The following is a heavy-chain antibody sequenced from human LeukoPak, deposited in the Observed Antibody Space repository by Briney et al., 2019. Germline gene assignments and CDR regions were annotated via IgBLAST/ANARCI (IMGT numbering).Heavy chain of an antibody. J-gene: IGHJ5*02. CDR3: ARDPRWLTPDCTSISCYENYFDP. CDR1: GYSISGGYQ. D-gene: IGHD2-2*01. V-gene: IGHV4-38-2*02. Sequence: SETLSLTCAVPGYSISGGYQAAWIRQSPEHGRGWSGIIFHTGSPHYNPSLESRVTISVDTSNHQFSLKLSSMSAADTAVYYCARDPRWLTPDCTSISCYENYFDPWGQGTLVTVSS. CDR2: IFHTGSP.